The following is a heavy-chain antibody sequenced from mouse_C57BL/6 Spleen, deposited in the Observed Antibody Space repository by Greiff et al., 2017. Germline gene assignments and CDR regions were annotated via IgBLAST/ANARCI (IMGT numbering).Heavy chain of an antibody. D-gene: IGHD2-12*01. Sequence: QVQLQQPGAELVKPGASVKLSCKASGYTFTSYWMHWVKQRPGQGLEWIGMIHPNSGSTNYNEKFKSKATLTVDKSSSTAYMQLSSLTSEDSAVYYCARSHDGGYFDYWGQGTTLTVSS. V-gene: IGHV1-64*01. J-gene: IGHJ2*01. CDR3: ARSHDGGYFDY. CDR1: GYTFTSYW. CDR2: IHPNSGST.